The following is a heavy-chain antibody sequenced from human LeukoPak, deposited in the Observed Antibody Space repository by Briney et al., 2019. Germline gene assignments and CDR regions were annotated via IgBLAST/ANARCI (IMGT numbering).Heavy chain of an antibody. CDR2: IYTSGST. Sequence: SETLSLTCTVSGGSISSYYWSWIRQPAGKGLEWIGRIYTSGSTNYNPSLKSRVTISVDTSKNQFSLKLSSVTAADTAVYYCARGLTDYYDSFDAFDIWGQGTMVTVSS. J-gene: IGHJ3*02. CDR1: GGSISSYY. V-gene: IGHV4-4*07. CDR3: ARGLTDYYDSFDAFDI. D-gene: IGHD3-22*01.